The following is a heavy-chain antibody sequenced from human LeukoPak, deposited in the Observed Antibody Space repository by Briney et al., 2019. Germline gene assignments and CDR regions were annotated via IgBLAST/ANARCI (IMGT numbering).Heavy chain of an antibody. CDR2: VYSGGNT. CDR1: GFTVSSSY. Sequence: PGGSLRLSCAASGFTVSSSYMSWVRQAPGKGLEWVSIVYSGGNTYYADSVKGRFTISRDNSKNTLHLQMNSLRAEDTAVYYCAKHRPDAFDIWGQGTMVTVSS. CDR3: AKHRPDAFDI. V-gene: IGHV3-53*01. J-gene: IGHJ3*02.